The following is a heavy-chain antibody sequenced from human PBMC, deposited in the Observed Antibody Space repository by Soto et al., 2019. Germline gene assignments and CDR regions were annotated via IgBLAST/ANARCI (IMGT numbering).Heavy chain of an antibody. Sequence: ASVKVSCKASGGTFSSYAISWVRQAPGQGLEWMGGIIPIFGTANYAQKFQGRVTITADESTSTAYMELSSLRSEDTAVYYCAWKPGSQLKYMGDPPWYFDYWGQGTLVTVSS. CDR1: GGTFSSYA. CDR2: IIPIFGTA. D-gene: IGHD1-26*01. CDR3: AWKPGSQLKYMGDPPWYFDY. J-gene: IGHJ4*02. V-gene: IGHV1-69*13.